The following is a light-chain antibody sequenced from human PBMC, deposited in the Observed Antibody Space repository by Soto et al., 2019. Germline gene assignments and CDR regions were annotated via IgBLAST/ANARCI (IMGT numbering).Light chain of an antibody. J-gene: IGKJ5*01. V-gene: IGKV3-11*01. CDR2: DAS. CDR1: QSVSNY. Sequence: ENVLTQSPATLSLSPGERATLSCRASQSVSNYVAWYQQKPGQAPRLLIYDASNRATGIPARFSGSGSGTEFTLTVSSLQSEDIAVYFCQQYNNWPPNFGQGTRLEIK. CDR3: QQYNNWPPN.